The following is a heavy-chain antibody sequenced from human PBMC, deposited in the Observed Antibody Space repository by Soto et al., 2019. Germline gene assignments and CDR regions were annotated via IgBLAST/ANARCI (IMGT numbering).Heavy chain of an antibody. Sequence: SVKVSCKASGYTFTSYGISWVRQAHGQGLEWMGWISAYNGNTNYAQKLQGRVTMTTDTSTSTAYMELRSLRSDDTAVYYCARDLHYYDSSGHDAFDIWGQGTMVTVSS. CDR2: ISAYNGNT. J-gene: IGHJ3*02. CDR3: ARDLHYYDSSGHDAFDI. V-gene: IGHV1-18*01. D-gene: IGHD3-22*01. CDR1: GYTFTSYG.